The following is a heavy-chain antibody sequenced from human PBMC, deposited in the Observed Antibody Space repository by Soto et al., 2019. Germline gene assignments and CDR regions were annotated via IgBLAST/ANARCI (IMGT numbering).Heavy chain of an antibody. CDR1: GYTFTSYY. CDR3: ARTGVGGGDCSGGSCPDY. V-gene: IGHV1-46*01. J-gene: IGHJ4*02. D-gene: IGHD2-15*01. CDR2: INPSGGST. Sequence: ASVKVSCKASGYTFTSYYIHWVRQAPGQGLEWMGIINPSGGSTSYTQKFQGRVTMTRDTSTSTVYMELSSLRSEDRAMYYCARTGVGGGDCSGGSCPDYWGRGTLVTVSA.